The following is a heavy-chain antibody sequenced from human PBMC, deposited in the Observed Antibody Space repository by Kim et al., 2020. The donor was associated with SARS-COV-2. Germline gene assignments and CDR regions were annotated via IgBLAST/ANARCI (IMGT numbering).Heavy chain of an antibody. Sequence: SETLSLTCTVSGDSLSSDYWSWNRQPAGKGLEWIGRIYTSGRTNYNPSLQSRVTMSVDMSKNQFSLKLSSVTAADTAVYYCASALVPWGQGTLVTVSS. D-gene: IGHD2-2*01. CDR2: IYTSGRT. V-gene: IGHV4-4*07. CDR1: GDSLSSDY. CDR3: ASALVP. J-gene: IGHJ5*02.